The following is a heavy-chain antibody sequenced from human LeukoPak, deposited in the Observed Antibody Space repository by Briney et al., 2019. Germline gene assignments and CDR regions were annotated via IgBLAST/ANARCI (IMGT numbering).Heavy chain of an antibody. J-gene: IGHJ6*02. V-gene: IGHV4-4*07. CDR1: GGSISSYY. CDR3: ARSIAAVLYYYGMDV. CDR2: FYTSGSS. Sequence: SETLSLTCTVSGGSISSYYWSWIRQPAGKGLEWIGRFYTSGSSNYNPSLKSRVTMSVDTSKNQFSLKLSSVTAADTAVYYCARSIAAVLYYYGMDVWGQGTTVTVSS. D-gene: IGHD6-13*01.